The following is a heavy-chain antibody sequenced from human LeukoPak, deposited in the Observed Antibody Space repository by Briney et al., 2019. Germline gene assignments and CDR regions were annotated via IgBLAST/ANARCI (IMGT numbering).Heavy chain of an antibody. V-gene: IGHV3-21*04. CDR2: ISSSSSYI. CDR1: GFTFSSYS. Sequence: GGSLRLSCAASGFTFSSYSMNWVRQAPGKGLEWVSSISSSSSYIYYADSVKGRFTISRDNSKNTLYLQMNSLTAEDTAVYYCAKGSRGSRPYFFDFWGQEILVTVSS. J-gene: IGHJ4*02. CDR3: AKGSRGSRPYFFDF. D-gene: IGHD3-10*01.